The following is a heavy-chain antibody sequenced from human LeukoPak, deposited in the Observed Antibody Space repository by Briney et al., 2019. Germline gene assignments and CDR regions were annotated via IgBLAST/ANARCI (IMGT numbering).Heavy chain of an antibody. V-gene: IGHV1-69*06. CDR1: GGTFIIYA. Sequence: AVTVSFKGSGGTFIIYAISWVRQAPGQGGERMGGIIPIFGRANYAQKFQGRVTITADNSTSTAYMELSSLRSEDTAVYYCATSPSDIVVVPDREPYYYGMDVWGKGTTVTVSS. J-gene: IGHJ6*04. CDR2: IIPIFGRA. CDR3: ATSPSDIVVVPDREPYYYGMDV. D-gene: IGHD2-2*01.